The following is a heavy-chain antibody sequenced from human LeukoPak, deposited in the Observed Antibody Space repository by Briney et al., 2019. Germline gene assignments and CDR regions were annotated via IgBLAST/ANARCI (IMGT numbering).Heavy chain of an antibody. V-gene: IGHV3-30*18. CDR1: GFTFSSYG. D-gene: IGHD2-15*01. CDR3: AKGISGGTCYSGSDY. CDR2: ISYDGSNK. Sequence: GGSLRLSCAASGFTFSSYGMPWVRQAPGKGLEWVAVISYDGSNKYYADSVKGRFTISRDNSKNTLYLQMNSLRAEDTALYYCAKGISGGTCYSGSDYWGLGTLVTVSS. J-gene: IGHJ4*02.